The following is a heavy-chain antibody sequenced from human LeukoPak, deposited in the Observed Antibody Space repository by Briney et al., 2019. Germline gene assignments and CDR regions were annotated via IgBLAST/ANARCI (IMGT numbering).Heavy chain of an antibody. J-gene: IGHJ3*02. CDR2: ISSSSSYI. D-gene: IGHD6-13*01. V-gene: IGHV3-21*01. Sequence: PGGSLRLSCAASGFTFSSYSMNWVRQAPGKGLEWVPSISSSSSYIYYADSVKGRFTISRDNAKNSLYLQMNSLRAEDTAVYYCARSGIAAAGTGAFDIWGQGTMVTVSS. CDR1: GFTFSSYS. CDR3: ARSGIAAAGTGAFDI.